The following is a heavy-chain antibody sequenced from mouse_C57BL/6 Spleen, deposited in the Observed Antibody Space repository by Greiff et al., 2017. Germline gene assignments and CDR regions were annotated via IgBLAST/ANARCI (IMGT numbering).Heavy chain of an antibody. CDR2: ISDGGSYT. CDR1: GFTFSSYA. CDR3: AREGEGGYYVDY. V-gene: IGHV5-4*01. J-gene: IGHJ2*01. D-gene: IGHD1-1*02. Sequence: DVMLVESGGGLVKPGGSLKLSCAASGFTFSSYAMSWVRQTPEKRLEWVATISDGGSYTYYPDNVKGRFTISRDNAKNNLYLQMSHLKSEDTAMNYCAREGEGGYYVDYWGQGTTLTVSS.